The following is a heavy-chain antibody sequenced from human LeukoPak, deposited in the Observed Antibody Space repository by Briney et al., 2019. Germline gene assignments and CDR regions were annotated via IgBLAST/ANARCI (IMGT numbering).Heavy chain of an antibody. Sequence: GGSLRLSCIASGFTFGTSAMSWVRQAPGKGLEWVSAISGNTGDTFYTDSVKGRFTISRDISKNTLYLQMNSLRAEDTTVYYCAKGTFYYYESSGYYYYFDYWGQGTLVTVSS. CDR2: ISGNTGDT. CDR1: GFTFGTSA. J-gene: IGHJ4*02. D-gene: IGHD3-22*01. CDR3: AKGTFYYYESSGYYYYFDY. V-gene: IGHV3-23*01.